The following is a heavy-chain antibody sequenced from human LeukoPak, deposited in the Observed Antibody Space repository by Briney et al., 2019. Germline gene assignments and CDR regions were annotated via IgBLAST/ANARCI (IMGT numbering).Heavy chain of an antibody. CDR1: GFTFTSSA. V-gene: IGHV1-58*01. Sequence: SVKVSCTASGFTFTSSAVQWVRQARGQRLEWIGWIVVGSGNTNYAQKFQERVTITRDMSTSTAYMELSSLRSEDTAVYYCAAIVGATGGWFDPWGQGTLVTVSS. D-gene: IGHD1-26*01. J-gene: IGHJ5*02. CDR2: IVVGSGNT. CDR3: AAIVGATGGWFDP.